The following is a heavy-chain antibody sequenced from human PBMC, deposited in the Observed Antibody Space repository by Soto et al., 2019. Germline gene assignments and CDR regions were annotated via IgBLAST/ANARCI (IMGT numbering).Heavy chain of an antibody. J-gene: IGHJ5*02. V-gene: IGHV1-18*04. D-gene: IGHD2-2*01. CDR1: GYTFTSYG. Sequence: ASVKVSCKASGYTFTSYGISWVRQAPGQGLEWMGWISAYNGNTNYAQKLQGRVTMTTDTSTSTAYMELRSLRSDDTAVYYCARDRDIVVVPAARPPTWFDPWGQGTLVTVS. CDR3: ARDRDIVVVPAARPPTWFDP. CDR2: ISAYNGNT.